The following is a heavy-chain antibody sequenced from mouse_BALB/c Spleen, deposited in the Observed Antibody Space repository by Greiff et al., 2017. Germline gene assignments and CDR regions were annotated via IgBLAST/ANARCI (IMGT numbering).Heavy chain of an antibody. CDR2: INPGSGGT. Sequence: QVQLKQSGAELVRPGTSVKVSCKASGYAFTNYLIEWVKQRPGQGLEWIGVINPGSGGTNYNEKFKGKATLTADKSSSTAYMQLSSLTSDDSAVYFCAREKITTDSPFAYWGQGTLVTVSA. V-gene: IGHV1-54*01. CDR1: GYAFTNYL. J-gene: IGHJ3*01. CDR3: AREKITTDSPFAY. D-gene: IGHD2-4*01.